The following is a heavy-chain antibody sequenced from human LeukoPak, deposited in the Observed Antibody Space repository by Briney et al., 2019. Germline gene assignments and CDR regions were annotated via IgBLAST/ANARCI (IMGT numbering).Heavy chain of an antibody. CDR3: ARQPGHYYVSSGYNFDY. Sequence: PSETLSLTCTVSGGSISSSSYYWGWIRQPPGKGLEWIGSIYYSGSTYYNPSLKCRVTISVDTSKNQFSLKLSSVTAADTAVYYCARQPGHYYVSSGYNFDYWGQGTLVTVSS. V-gene: IGHV4-39*01. CDR2: IYYSGST. CDR1: GGSISSSSYY. D-gene: IGHD3-22*01. J-gene: IGHJ4*02.